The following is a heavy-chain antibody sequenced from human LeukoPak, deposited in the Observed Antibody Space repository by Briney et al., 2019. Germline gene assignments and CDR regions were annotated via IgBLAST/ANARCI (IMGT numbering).Heavy chain of an antibody. CDR3: ARALRPFSYYYYMDV. D-gene: IGHD3-3*01. CDR1: GFTFSDYY. Sequence: GGSLRLSCAASGFTFSDYYMSWIRQAPGKGLEWVSYISSSGSTIYYADSVKGRFTISRDNAKNSLYLQMNSLRAEDTAVYYCARALRPFSYYYYMDVWGKGTTVTVSS. CDR2: ISSSGSTI. J-gene: IGHJ6*03. V-gene: IGHV3-11*04.